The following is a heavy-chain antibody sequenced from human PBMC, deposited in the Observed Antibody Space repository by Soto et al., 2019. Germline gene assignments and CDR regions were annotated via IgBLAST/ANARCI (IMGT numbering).Heavy chain of an antibody. CDR1: GYTFTNYG. D-gene: IGHD3-3*01. J-gene: IGHJ4*02. CDR2: ISAYNDDT. V-gene: IGHV1-18*01. Sequence: QVQLVQSGAEVKKPGASVKVSCKASGYTFTNYGISWVRQAPGQGLEWMGWISAYNDDTKYAQKFQDRVTRTTDTATSTAYLDLRSLRSDDTAVYFCARDTPDYNFWAGASGVYYFDLWGQGTLVTVSS. CDR3: ARDTPDYNFWAGASGVYYFDL.